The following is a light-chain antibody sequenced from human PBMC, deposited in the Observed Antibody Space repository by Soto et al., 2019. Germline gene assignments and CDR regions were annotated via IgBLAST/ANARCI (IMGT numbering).Light chain of an antibody. V-gene: IGKV1-6*01. CDR2: AAS. CDR1: QYIRND. CDR3: LQDRYYPLT. J-gene: IGKJ4*01. Sequence: AVQMTQSPSSLSASVGDRVTITCRASQYIRNDLGWYQQKPAKAPKLLIYAASILQSGVPSRFSGSGSVTDFTLSISSLQPEDVATYYCLQDRYYPLTFGGGTKVEIK.